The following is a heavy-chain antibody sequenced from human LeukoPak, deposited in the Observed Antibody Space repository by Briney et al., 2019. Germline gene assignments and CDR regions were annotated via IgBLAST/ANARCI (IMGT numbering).Heavy chain of an antibody. D-gene: IGHD3-10*01. J-gene: IGHJ4*02. CDR1: GFTFSSYS. Sequence: GGSLRLSCAASGFTFSSYSMNWVRQAPGKGLEWVSYISSSSSTIYYADSVKGRFTISRDNAKKSLYLQMNSLRAEDTAVYYCAREGSSYAPSQPFYFDYWGQGTLVTVSS. CDR2: ISSSSSTI. CDR3: AREGSSYAPSQPFYFDY. V-gene: IGHV3-48*04.